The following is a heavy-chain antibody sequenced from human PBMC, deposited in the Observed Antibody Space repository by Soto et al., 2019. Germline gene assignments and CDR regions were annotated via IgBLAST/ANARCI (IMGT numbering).Heavy chain of an antibody. Sequence: PSETLSLTCTVSGASIKSRNYFWGWIRQPPGKGLEFVGSIHSSGGTYYNPSLKSRVTVSVDLSNSHFSLSLKSLTATDTAVYYCGRLAEAATGHTDFDFWGQGTLATVSS. CDR2: IHSSGGT. CDR3: GRLAEAATGHTDFDF. D-gene: IGHD2-15*01. J-gene: IGHJ4*02. V-gene: IGHV4-39*02. CDR1: GASIKSRNYF.